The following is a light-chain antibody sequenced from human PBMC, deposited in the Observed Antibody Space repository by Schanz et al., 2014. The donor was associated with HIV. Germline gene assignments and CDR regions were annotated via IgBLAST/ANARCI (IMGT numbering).Light chain of an antibody. Sequence: QSVLTQPASVSGSPGQSITISCTGTSRDIGGYNFPPWPRPHPGKTPRLLIYGVNGRPSGISDRFSGSKSGTAASLTISGLQPEDEADYFCSSYTDRRTVVFGGGTKLTVL. CDR1: SRDIGGYNF. V-gene: IGLV2-14*03. J-gene: IGLJ3*02. CDR3: SSYTDRRTVV. CDR2: GVN.